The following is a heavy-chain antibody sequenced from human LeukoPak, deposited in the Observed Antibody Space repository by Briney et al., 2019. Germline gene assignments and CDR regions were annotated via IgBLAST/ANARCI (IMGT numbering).Heavy chain of an antibody. CDR2: ISTSGDII. CDR1: GFTFTDHY. D-gene: IGHD6-13*01. Sequence: PGGSLRLSCAASGFTFTDHYISWIRQAPGKGLEWVSYISTSGDIIDYADSVKGRFTISRDNAKNSVYLQVSRLRVEDTAVYYCAREVAAAGTADYWGQGTLVTVSS. CDR3: AREVAAAGTADY. J-gene: IGHJ4*02. V-gene: IGHV3-11*04.